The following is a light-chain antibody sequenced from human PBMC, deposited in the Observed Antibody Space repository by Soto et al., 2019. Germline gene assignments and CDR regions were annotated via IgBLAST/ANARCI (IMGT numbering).Light chain of an antibody. J-gene: IGKJ5*01. CDR2: DAS. CDR3: HQRSNWPPIT. V-gene: IGKV3-11*01. CDR1: QSVRSY. Sequence: EIVFTQAPATLSFSPGERATLSCRASQSVRSYLAWYQQKPGQAPRLVIYDASNRATGIPDRFSGSGSGTDFTLTISSLEPEDFAVYYCHQRSNWPPITFGQGTRLEIK.